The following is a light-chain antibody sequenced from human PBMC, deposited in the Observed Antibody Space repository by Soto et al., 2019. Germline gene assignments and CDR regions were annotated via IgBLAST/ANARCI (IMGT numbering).Light chain of an antibody. CDR2: GAS. CDR3: QQSQSLPFT. J-gene: IGKJ3*01. CDR1: QSISSN. Sequence: DIQMTQSPYSLSASVGDRVTITCRASQSISSNLNWYQQKPGKAPKLLIYGASSLQSGVPSRFSGSGSGTDFTLIISSLQPEDFATYYCQQSQSLPFTFGPGTNVDIK. V-gene: IGKV1-39*01.